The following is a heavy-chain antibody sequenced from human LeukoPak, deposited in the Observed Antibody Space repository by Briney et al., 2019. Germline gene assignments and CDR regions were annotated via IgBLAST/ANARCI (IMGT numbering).Heavy chain of an antibody. CDR3: AKAKSHFWSALDY. CDR1: GFTFSSYA. Sequence: PGGSLRLSCAASGFTFSSYAMSWVRQAPGKGLEWISTISGSDNSTYYADSVKGRFTITRDNSKNTLYLQMNSLRAADTAVYYCAKAKSHFWSALDYWGQGTLVTVSS. D-gene: IGHD3-3*02. CDR2: ISGSDNST. J-gene: IGHJ4*02. V-gene: IGHV3-23*01.